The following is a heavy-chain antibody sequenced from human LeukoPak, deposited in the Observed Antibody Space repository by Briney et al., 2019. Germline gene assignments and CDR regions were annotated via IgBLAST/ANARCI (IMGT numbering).Heavy chain of an antibody. CDR3: ATQAYCGGDCYPTFDY. V-gene: IGHV5-51*01. CDR2: IYPGDFDT. D-gene: IGHD2-21*02. CDR1: GYSFTTYW. Sequence: GESLKISCKASGYSFTTYWIGWVRQMPGRGLEWMGMIYPGDFDTKYSPSFKGQVTISVDRSITTAYLQWSSLRVSDTATYYCATQAYCGGDCYPTFDYWGQGTLVTVSS. J-gene: IGHJ4*02.